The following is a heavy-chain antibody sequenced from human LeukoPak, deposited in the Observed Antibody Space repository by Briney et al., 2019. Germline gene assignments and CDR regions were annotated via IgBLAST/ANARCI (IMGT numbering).Heavy chain of an antibody. V-gene: IGHV4-61*02. J-gene: IGHJ6*03. CDR3: ARAARTGNYYYYMDV. Sequence: SETLSLTCTVSNGSISSDTYFWSWIRQPAGKGLEWIGRMSSSGISTYNPSLKSRVTMSVDTSKNQFSLKLSSVTAADTAVYYCARAARTGNYYYYMDVWGKGTTVTISS. D-gene: IGHD3-10*01. CDR2: MSSSGIS. CDR1: NGSISSDTYF.